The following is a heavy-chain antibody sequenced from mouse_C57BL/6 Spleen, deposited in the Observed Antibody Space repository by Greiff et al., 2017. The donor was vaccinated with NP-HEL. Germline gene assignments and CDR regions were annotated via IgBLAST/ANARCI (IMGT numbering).Heavy chain of an antibody. Sequence: QVQLQQPGTELVKPGASVKLSCKASGYTFTSYWMHWVKQRPGQGLEWIGNINPSNGGTNYNEKFKSKATLTVDKSSSTAYMQLSSLTSEDSAVYYCARLPLYDYDAGRYSMDYWGQGTSVTVSS. CDR1: GYTFTSYW. CDR3: ARLPLYDYDAGRYSMDY. CDR2: INPSNGGT. D-gene: IGHD2-4*01. V-gene: IGHV1-53*01. J-gene: IGHJ4*01.